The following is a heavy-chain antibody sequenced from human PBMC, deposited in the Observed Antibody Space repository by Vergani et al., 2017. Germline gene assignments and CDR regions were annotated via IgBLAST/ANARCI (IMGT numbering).Heavy chain of an antibody. D-gene: IGHD3-3*02. V-gene: IGHV4-34*01. CDR2: INHSGST. CDR1: GGSFSGYY. J-gene: IGHJ6*03. CDR3: ASLARHYYYYYMDV. Sequence: QVQLQQWGAGLLKPSETLSLTCAVYGGSFSGYYWSWIRQPPGKGLEWIGEINHSGSTNYNPSLKSRVTISVDTSKNQFSLKLSSVTAADTAVYYCASLARHYYYYYMDVGGKGTTVTVSS.